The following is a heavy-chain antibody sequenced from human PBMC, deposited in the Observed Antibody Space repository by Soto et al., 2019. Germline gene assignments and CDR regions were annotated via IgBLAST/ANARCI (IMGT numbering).Heavy chain of an antibody. CDR3: ARALVVVTAADY. Sequence: QVQLVQSGAEVKKPGASVKVSCKASGYTFTSYGISWVRQAPGQGLEWMGWISAYNGNTNYAQKLQGRXXMXTXXSTSTAYMELRSLRSDDTAVYYCARALVVVTAADYWGQGTLVTVSS. CDR2: ISAYNGNT. CDR1: GYTFTSYG. J-gene: IGHJ4*02. D-gene: IGHD2-21*02. V-gene: IGHV1-18*01.